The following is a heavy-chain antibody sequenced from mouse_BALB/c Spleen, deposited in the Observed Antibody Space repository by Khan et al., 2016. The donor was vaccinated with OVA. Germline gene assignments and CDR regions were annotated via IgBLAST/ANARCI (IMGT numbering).Heavy chain of an antibody. V-gene: IGHV5-6-5*01. CDR2: ISSGGFT. CDR3: TKCICRYYFDY. CDR1: GFTFSNYT. Sequence: EVQLVESGGGLVKPGGSLKLSCAASGFTFSNYTMSWVRQTQETRLEWVASISSGGFTYFLESVKGRFTISRDNARNILYMTMSSLRSEDTAMYYCTKCICRYYFDYWGQGTTLTVSS. J-gene: IGHJ2*01. D-gene: IGHD6-1*01.